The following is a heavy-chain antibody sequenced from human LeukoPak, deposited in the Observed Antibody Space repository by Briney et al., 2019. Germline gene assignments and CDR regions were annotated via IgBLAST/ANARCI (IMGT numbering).Heavy chain of an antibody. CDR2: ISDSGGST. CDR3: AGYYDLNWFDP. CDR1: GCTVSSNY. J-gene: IGHJ5*02. V-gene: IGHV3-23*01. Sequence: TGGSLRLSCAASGCTVSSNYMTWVRQAPGRGLEWVSRISDSGGSTYYADSVKGRFTISRDNSQNTLYLLMNSLRVDDTAVYYCAGYYDLNWFDPWGQGTLVTVAS. D-gene: IGHD3-3*01.